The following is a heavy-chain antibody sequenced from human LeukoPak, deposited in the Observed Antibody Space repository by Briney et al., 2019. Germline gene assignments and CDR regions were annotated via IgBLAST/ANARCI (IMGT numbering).Heavy chain of an antibody. J-gene: IGHJ6*02. Sequence: ASVKVSCKASGYTFTSYDINWVRQATGQGLEWMGWMNPNSGNTGYAQKFQGRVTMTRNTSISTAYMELSSLRSEDTAVYYCARAYVVPAATCYYYYGMDVWGQGTTVTVSS. V-gene: IGHV1-8*01. CDR2: MNPNSGNT. D-gene: IGHD2-2*01. CDR1: GYTFTSYD. CDR3: ARAYVVPAATCYYYYGMDV.